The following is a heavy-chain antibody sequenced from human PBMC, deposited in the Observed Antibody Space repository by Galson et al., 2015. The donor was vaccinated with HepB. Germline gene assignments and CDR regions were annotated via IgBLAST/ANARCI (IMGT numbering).Heavy chain of an antibody. Sequence: QSGAEVKKPGESLKISCKGSGYSFTSYWIGWVRQMPGKGLEWTGIIYPGDSDTRYSPSFQGQVTISADKSISTAYLQWSSLKASDTAMYYCARLRRWLLVSGRTPQHFDYWGQGTLVTVSS. CDR1: GYSFTSYW. D-gene: IGHD5-24*01. J-gene: IGHJ4*02. V-gene: IGHV5-51*03. CDR2: IYPGDSDT. CDR3: ARLRRWLLVSGRTPQHFDY.